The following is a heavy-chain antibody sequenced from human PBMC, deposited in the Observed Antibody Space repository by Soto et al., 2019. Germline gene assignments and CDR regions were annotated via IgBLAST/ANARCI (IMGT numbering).Heavy chain of an antibody. J-gene: IGHJ3*02. CDR3: ASGSYYDSSGYERGAFDI. D-gene: IGHD3-22*01. V-gene: IGHV1-46*01. Sequence: QVQLVQSGAEVKKPGASVKVSCKASGYTFTSYYMHWVRQAPGQGLEWMGRINPSGGSTSYAQKVQGRVTMTRDTSPSTVYMELSSLRCEDTAVYYCASGSYYDSSGYERGAFDIWGQGTMVTVSS. CDR1: GYTFTSYY. CDR2: INPSGGST.